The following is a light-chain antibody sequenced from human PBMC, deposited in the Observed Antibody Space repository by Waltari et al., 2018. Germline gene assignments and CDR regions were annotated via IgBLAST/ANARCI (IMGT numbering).Light chain of an antibody. CDR1: SSDVGGYNY. Sequence: QSALTQPASVSGSPGQSITISCTGTSSDVGGYNYVSWYQHHPGKAPKLMIYDVRTRLSGVSTRFSGSKSGTTAALTITGLQVEDEADYFCSSYASDTTLVFGPGTKVTVL. CDR2: DVR. V-gene: IGLV2-14*01. CDR3: SSYASDTTLV. J-gene: IGLJ1*01.